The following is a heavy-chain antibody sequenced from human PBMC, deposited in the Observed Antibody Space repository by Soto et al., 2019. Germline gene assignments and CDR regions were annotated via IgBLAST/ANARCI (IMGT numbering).Heavy chain of an antibody. D-gene: IGHD2-15*01. CDR2: INPNVGGT. V-gene: IGHV1-2*04. J-gene: IGHJ3*02. CDR3: ARAMVVAATNACDI. Sequence: ASVKVSCKASGYTFTGYYMHWVRQAPGQGLEWMGWINPNVGGTNYAQKFQGWVTMTRETSISTAYMELSRLRSDDTAVYYCARAMVVAATNACDIWGKGKMVTVSS. CDR1: GYTFTGYY.